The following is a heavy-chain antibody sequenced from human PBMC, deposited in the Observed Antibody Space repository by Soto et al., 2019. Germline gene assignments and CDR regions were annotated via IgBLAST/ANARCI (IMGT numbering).Heavy chain of an antibody. CDR1: EFTFSGSA. V-gene: IGHV3-73*01. Sequence: GGSLRLSCAASEFTFSGSAMHWVRQASGKGLEWVGRIRSKANSYATAYAASVKGRFTISRDDSKNTAYLQMNSLKTEDTAVYYCTTGVTTVTTGWGQGTLVTVSS. D-gene: IGHD4-17*01. CDR3: TTGVTTVTTG. J-gene: IGHJ4*02. CDR2: IRSKANSYAT.